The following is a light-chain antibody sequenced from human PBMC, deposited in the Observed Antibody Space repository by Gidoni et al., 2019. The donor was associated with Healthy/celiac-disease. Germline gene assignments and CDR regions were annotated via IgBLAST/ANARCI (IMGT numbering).Light chain of an antibody. V-gene: IGKV1-39*01. CDR3: QQSYSTPPT. J-gene: IGKJ2*01. Sequence: DIQMTQSPSSLSASVGDRVTITYRASQSISSYLNWYQQKPGKAPKLLIYAASSLQSGVPSRFSGSGSVTDFTLTISSLQHEDFATYYCQQSYSTPPTFXQXTKLEIK. CDR1: QSISSY. CDR2: AAS.